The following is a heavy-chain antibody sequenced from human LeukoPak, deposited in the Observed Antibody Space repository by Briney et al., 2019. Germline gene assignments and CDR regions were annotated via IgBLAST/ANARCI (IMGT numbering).Heavy chain of an antibody. D-gene: IGHD2-2*02. CDR2: ISGSGSAT. V-gene: IGHV3-23*01. Sequence: PGGSLRLSCAASGFTFSNYGMSWVRQAPGKGLEWVSTISGSGSATYNAGSVKGRFTTSRDSSNNTLYLQMNSLRAEDTAVYYCAKTEAPAAIRAGSDYWGQGTLVTVSS. CDR1: GFTFSNYG. CDR3: AKTEAPAAIRAGSDY. J-gene: IGHJ4*02.